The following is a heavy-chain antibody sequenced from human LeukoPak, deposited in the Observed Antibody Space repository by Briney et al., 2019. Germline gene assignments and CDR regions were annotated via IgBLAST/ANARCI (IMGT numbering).Heavy chain of an antibody. J-gene: IGHJ3*02. CDR1: GLTFSSYG. D-gene: IGHD2-21*01. V-gene: IGHV3-30*02. Sequence: GGSLRLSCAASGLTFSSYGMHWVRQAPGKGLEWVTFIRYDGSNKYYADSVKGRFTISRDNAKNSLYLQMNNLRAEDTAMFYCATSMAQDVDAFHIWGQGTMVTVSS. CDR2: IRYDGSNK. CDR3: ATSMAQDVDAFHI.